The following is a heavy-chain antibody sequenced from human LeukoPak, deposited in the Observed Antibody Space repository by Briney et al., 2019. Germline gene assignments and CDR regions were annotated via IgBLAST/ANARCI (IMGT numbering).Heavy chain of an antibody. J-gene: IGHJ4*02. Sequence: GASVKVSCKASGYTFTGYYMHWVRQAPGQGLEWMGWINPNSGGTNYAQKFQGRVTMTRDTSISTAYMELSRLRSDDTAVYYCARTDYYGSGSYHYWGQGTLVTVSS. CDR3: ARTDYYGSGSYHY. D-gene: IGHD3-10*01. V-gene: IGHV1-2*02. CDR2: INPNSGGT. CDR1: GYTFTGYY.